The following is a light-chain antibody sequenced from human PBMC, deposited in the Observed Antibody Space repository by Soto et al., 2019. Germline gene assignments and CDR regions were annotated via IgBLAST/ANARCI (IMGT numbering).Light chain of an antibody. CDR3: QQRRSSAGGVT. V-gene: IGKV3-11*01. Sequence: THRPGTVCWSQGRKGAVSGRASQSVSSYLAWYQQKPGQAPRLLIYDASNRATGIPARFSGSGSGTDSPHTSRTVVPEDSAVYSCQQRRSSAGGVTIDQGTRLEIK. CDR2: DAS. CDR1: QSVSSY. J-gene: IGKJ5*01.